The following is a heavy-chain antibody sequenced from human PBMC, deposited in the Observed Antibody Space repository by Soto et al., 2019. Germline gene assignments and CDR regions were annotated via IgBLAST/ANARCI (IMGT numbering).Heavy chain of an antibody. D-gene: IGHD2-21*02. CDR3: ATFVVPASRHTQFDF. Sequence: SEPLSLTCPVSGGFISSYYWSWIRQPPGKGLEWIGYIYYSGSTNHNPSLKSRVTISVDTSKNQFSLKLSSVTAADTAVYYCATFVVPASRHTQFDFWGPGTRVTVCS. CDR1: GGFISSYY. CDR2: IYYSGST. J-gene: IGHJ4*02. V-gene: IGHV4-59*01.